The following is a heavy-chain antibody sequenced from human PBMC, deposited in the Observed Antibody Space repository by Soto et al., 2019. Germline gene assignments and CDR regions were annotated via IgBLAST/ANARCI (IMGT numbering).Heavy chain of an antibody. J-gene: IGHJ4*02. CDR2: ISYDGSNK. D-gene: IGHD1-26*01. CDR1: GFTFSSYG. Sequence: RGSLRLSCAASGFTFSSYGMHWVRQAPGKGLEWVAVISYDGSNKYYADSVKGRFTISRDNSKNTLYLQMNSLRAEDTAVHYCARSGSYDGYFDYWGQGTLVTVSS. V-gene: IGHV3-30*03. CDR3: ARSGSYDGYFDY.